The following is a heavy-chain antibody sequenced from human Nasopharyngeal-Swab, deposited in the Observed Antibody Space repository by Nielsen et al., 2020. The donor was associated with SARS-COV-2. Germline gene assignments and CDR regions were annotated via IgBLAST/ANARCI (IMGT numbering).Heavy chain of an antibody. V-gene: IGHV3-21*01. CDR2: ISSSSSYI. CDR3: ARDEKSSEYYFDY. J-gene: IGHJ4*02. CDR1: GFTFSSYS. Sequence: GESLKTSCAASGFTFSSYSMNWVRQAPGKGLEWASSISSSSSYIYYADSVKGRFTISRDNAKNSLYLQMNSLRAEDTAVYYCARDEKSSEYYFDYWGQGTLVTVSS. D-gene: IGHD6-6*01.